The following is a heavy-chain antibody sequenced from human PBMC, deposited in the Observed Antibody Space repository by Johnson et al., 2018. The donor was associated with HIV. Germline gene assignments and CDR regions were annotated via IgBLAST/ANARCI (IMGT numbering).Heavy chain of an antibody. CDR1: GFTFSGSA. CDR3: ATCSDQVLLGGDVFDI. Sequence: VQLVESGGGVVQPGGSLKLACAASGFTFSGSAFHWVRQASGKGLEWVGPIRSKGNNYATAYAASVKGRFTISRDDSQNTAYLQMNRLKTEDTAVYYCATCSDQVLLGGDVFDIWGQGTMVTVSS. D-gene: IGHD3-16*01. CDR2: IRSKGNNYAT. V-gene: IGHV3-73*01. J-gene: IGHJ3*02.